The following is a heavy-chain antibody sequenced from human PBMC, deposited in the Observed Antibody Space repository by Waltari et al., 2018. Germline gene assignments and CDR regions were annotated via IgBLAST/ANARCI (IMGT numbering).Heavy chain of an antibody. CDR3: ARAVCSTYCSFDF. V-gene: IGHV4-59*12. J-gene: IGHJ4*02. CDR1: GGYISDYY. D-gene: IGHD2-2*01. Sequence: QVQLQESGPGLVKPSETLSLTCAVSGGYISDYYWNWIRQGPGKGLEWIGYIGGSSGSTYYNPSLKSRVSISTDTSKCQFSLKLTSVTAADTGVYYCARAVCSTYCSFDFWGQGVLVTVSS. CDR2: IGGSSGST.